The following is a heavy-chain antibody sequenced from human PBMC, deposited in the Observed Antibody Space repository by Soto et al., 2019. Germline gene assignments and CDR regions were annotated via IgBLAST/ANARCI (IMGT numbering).Heavy chain of an antibody. CDR3: AKMTSDSYGRNYGMDV. Sequence: GGSLRLSCAGSGFSFSIYAMSWVRHGPEKGLEWVSALSDSGVSPYYAASVKGRFTISRDNSKNMLYLQMDSLRVEDTALYYCAKMTSDSYGRNYGMDVWGQGTTVTVSS. V-gene: IGHV3-23*01. D-gene: IGHD5-18*01. CDR1: GFSFSIYA. CDR2: LSDSGVSP. J-gene: IGHJ6*02.